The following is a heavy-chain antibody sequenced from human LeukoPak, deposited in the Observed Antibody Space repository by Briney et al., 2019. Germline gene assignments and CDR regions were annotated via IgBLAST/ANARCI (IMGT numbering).Heavy chain of an antibody. CDR2: IIPIFGTA. Sequence: SVKVSCKASGGTFSSYAISWVRQAPGQGLEWMGRIIPIFGTANYAQKFQGRVTITTDESTSTAYMELSSLRSEDTAVYYCAREGDDYNLETAFDYWGQGTLVTVSS. J-gene: IGHJ4*02. D-gene: IGHD5-24*01. CDR3: AREGDDYNLETAFDY. V-gene: IGHV1-69*05. CDR1: GGTFSSYA.